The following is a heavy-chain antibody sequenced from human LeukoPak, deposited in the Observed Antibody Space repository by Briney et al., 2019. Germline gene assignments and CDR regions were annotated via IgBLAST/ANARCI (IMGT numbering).Heavy chain of an antibody. Sequence: ASVKVCCKASGYTFTSYEINWVRQATGHGVEWMGWMNPDSGDTAYAQKFQGRIIMTRSTSITTAYMELSSLRSEDTAVYYCARGLGSYDSSELTWPMISFWGQGTQVTVSS. D-gene: IGHD3-22*01. CDR3: ARGLGSYDSSELTWPMISF. CDR1: GYTFTSYE. CDR2: MNPDSGDT. V-gene: IGHV1-8*01. J-gene: IGHJ4*02.